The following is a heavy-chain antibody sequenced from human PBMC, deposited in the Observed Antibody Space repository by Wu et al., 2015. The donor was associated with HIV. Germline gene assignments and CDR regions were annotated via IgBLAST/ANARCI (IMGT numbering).Heavy chain of an antibody. CDR2: ISAYNGNA. J-gene: IGHJ4*02. CDR1: GYTFTRYG. D-gene: IGHD3-10*01. Sequence: QVQVVQSGAEVKKPGASVKVSCKASGYTFTRYGISWVRQAPGQGLEWMGWISAYNGNANYAQKFQGRVTMTTDTSTSTAYMELRSLRSDDTAVYYCARGGWEGSVTSLPTDYWGQGTLVTVSS. CDR3: ARGGWEGSVTSLPTDY. V-gene: IGHV1-18*01.